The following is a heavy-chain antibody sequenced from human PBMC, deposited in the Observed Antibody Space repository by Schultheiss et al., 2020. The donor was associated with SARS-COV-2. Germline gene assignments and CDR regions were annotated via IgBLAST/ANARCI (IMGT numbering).Heavy chain of an antibody. CDR2: IYYSGST. CDR1: GGSISSYY. Sequence: SQTLSLTCTVSGGSISSYYWSWIRQPPGKGLEWIGYIYYSGSTNYNPSLKSRVTISVDTSKNQFSLKLSSVTAADTAVYYCAGQLGGVIVNYWGQGTLVTVSS. D-gene: IGHD3-16*02. J-gene: IGHJ4*02. CDR3: AGQLGGVIVNY. V-gene: IGHV4-59*08.